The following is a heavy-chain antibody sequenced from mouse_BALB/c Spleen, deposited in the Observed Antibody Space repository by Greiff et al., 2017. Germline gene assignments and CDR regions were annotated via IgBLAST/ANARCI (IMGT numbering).Heavy chain of an antibody. CDR2: INSNGGST. Sequence: EVHLVESGGGLVQPGGSLKLSCAASGFTFSSYGMSWVRQTPDKRLELVATINSNGGSTYYPDSVKGRFTISRDNAKNTLYLQMSSLKSEDTAMYYCARVMITGAMDYWGQGTSVTVSS. D-gene: IGHD2-4*01. CDR3: ARVMITGAMDY. CDR1: GFTFSSYG. J-gene: IGHJ4*01. V-gene: IGHV5-6-3*01.